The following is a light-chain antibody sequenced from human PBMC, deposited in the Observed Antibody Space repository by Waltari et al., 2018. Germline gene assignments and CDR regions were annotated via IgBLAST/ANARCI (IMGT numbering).Light chain of an antibody. CDR1: TCAFWGYPL. Sequence: QSALTQPASVSGSPGQPITISCTGTTCAFWGYPLASWYQHHPGKAPKLIIFEVSERPSGVSNRFSGSKSGNTASLTISGLQAEDEADCHCCSYAGNSIYVFGTGTRVTVL. CDR2: EVS. CDR3: CSYAGNSIYV. V-gene: IGLV2-23*02. J-gene: IGLJ1*01.